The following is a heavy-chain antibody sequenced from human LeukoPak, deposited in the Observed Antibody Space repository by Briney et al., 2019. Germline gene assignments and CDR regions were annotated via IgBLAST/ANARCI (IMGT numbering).Heavy chain of an antibody. CDR1: GFTFSSYW. J-gene: IGHJ3*02. CDR2: IKQDGSEK. D-gene: IGHD3-10*01. CDR3: ARDIWYRAFDI. Sequence: GGSLRLSCAASGFTFSSYWMSWVRQAPGKGLKWVANIKQDGSEKYYVDSVKGRFTISRDNAKNSLYLQMNSLRAEDTAVYYCARDIWYRAFDIWGQGTMVTVSS. V-gene: IGHV3-7*01.